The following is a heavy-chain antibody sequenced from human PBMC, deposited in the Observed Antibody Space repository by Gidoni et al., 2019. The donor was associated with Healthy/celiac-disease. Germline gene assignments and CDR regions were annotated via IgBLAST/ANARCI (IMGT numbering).Heavy chain of an antibody. V-gene: IGHV3-33*01. D-gene: IGHD6-13*01. CDR2: IWYEGSNK. CDR1: GFTFSSYS. Sequence: QVQLVESGGGVVQPGRSLRLSCAASGFTFSSYSMHWVRPAPGKGLEVVAVIWYEGSNKYYADSVKCRFTIYRDNSKNTLYLQMNSLRAEDTAVYYCAREATMGPPDGYSSSWYEAGGSYFDYWGQGTLVTVSS. J-gene: IGHJ4*02. CDR3: AREATMGPPDGYSSSWYEAGGSYFDY.